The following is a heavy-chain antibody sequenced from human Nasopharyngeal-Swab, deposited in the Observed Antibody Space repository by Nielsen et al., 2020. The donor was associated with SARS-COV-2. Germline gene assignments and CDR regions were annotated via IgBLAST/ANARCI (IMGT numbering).Heavy chain of an antibody. CDR3: ARAVRTEIVLMVYAIGAFDI. J-gene: IGHJ3*02. D-gene: IGHD2-8*01. Sequence: SETLSLTCTVSGGSISSGGYYWSWIRQHPGKGLEWIGYIYYSGSTYYNPSLKSRVTISVDTSKNQFSLKLSSATAADTAVYYCARAVRTEIVLMVYAIGAFDIWGQGTMVTVSS. V-gene: IGHV4-31*03. CDR1: GGSISSGGYY. CDR2: IYYSGST.